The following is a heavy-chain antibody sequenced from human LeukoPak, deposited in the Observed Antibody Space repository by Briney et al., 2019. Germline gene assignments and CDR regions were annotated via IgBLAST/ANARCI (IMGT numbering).Heavy chain of an antibody. V-gene: IGHV4-59*01. CDR3: ARTGSTVTMLYPFDH. J-gene: IGHJ4*02. Sequence: SETLSLTCTVSGSSIRSYYWSWIRQPPGKGLEWIGYIYYSGSTNYNPSLKSRVSISVDTSKNQFSLKLSSVTAADTAVYYCARTGSTVTMLYPFDHWGQGTLVTVSS. D-gene: IGHD4-17*01. CDR1: GSSIRSYY. CDR2: IYYSGST.